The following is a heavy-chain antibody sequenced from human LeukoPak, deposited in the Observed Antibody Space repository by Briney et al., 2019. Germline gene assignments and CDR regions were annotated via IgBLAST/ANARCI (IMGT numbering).Heavy chain of an antibody. Sequence: PSQTLSLTCAVSGGSISRGGYSWSWIRQPPGKGLEWIGYIYHSGSTYYNPSLKSRVTISVDRSKNQFSLKLSSVTAADTAVYYCARLVQTHDSSGYDPWGQGTLVTVSS. CDR2: IYHSGST. CDR1: GGSISRGGYS. D-gene: IGHD3-22*01. V-gene: IGHV4-30-2*01. CDR3: ARLVQTHDSSGYDP. J-gene: IGHJ5*02.